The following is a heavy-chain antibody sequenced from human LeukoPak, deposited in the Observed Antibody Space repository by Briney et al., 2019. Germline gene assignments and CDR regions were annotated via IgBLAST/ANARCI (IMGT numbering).Heavy chain of an antibody. CDR1: GGSFSGYY. D-gene: IGHD7-27*01. Sequence: SETLSLTCAVYGGSFSGYYWRGIRQSPGKGLEWIGEINDSGSTNYDPSLKSRVTISVDPSKNPISLKLTSVTAADTAVYYCARVAGDPIYYYYYMDVWGKGTTVTVSS. CDR3: ARVAGDPIYYYYYMDV. V-gene: IGHV4-34*01. CDR2: INDSGST. J-gene: IGHJ6*03.